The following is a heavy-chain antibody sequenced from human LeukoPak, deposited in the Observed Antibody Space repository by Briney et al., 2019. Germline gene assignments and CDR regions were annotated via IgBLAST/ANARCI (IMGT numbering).Heavy chain of an antibody. J-gene: IGHJ4*02. CDR3: AKGYVWGSPHNFDY. CDR1: GFTFSSYA. CDR2: ISGSDTST. D-gene: IGHD3-16*01. Sequence: SGGSLRLSCAASGFTFSSYAMSWVRQAPGKGLEWVSAISGSDTSTYYADSVKGRFTISRDNSVNTLYLQMNSLRAEDTAVYYCAKGYVWGSPHNFDYWGQGTLVTVSS. V-gene: IGHV3-23*01.